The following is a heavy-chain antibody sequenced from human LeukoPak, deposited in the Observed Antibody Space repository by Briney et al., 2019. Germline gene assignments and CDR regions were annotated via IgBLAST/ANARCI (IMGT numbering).Heavy chain of an antibody. J-gene: IGHJ4*02. CDR3: ASGWSLRY. CDR2: IKEDGRQK. CDR1: GYTFSNNW. V-gene: IGHV3-7*01. D-gene: IGHD3-22*01. Sequence: GGSLRLPCAAPGYTFSNNWMSWVRQAPGKGLEWVANIKEDGRQKYYVDSVKGRFTISRDNAKNSLYLQMNSLRDDDTAVYYCASGWSLRYWGQGTLVTVSS.